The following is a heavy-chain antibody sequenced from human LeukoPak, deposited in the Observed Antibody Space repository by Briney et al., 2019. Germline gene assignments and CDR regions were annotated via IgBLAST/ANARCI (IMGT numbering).Heavy chain of an antibody. Sequence: SQTLSLTCTVSGGSISSGSYYWSWIRQPAGKGLEWIGRIYTSGSTNYNPSLKSRVTISVDTSKNRFSLKLSSVTAADTAVYYCARAYYGSGNTYYFDYWGQGTLVTVSS. V-gene: IGHV4-61*02. J-gene: IGHJ4*02. CDR1: GGSISSGSYY. CDR2: IYTSGST. CDR3: ARAYYGSGNTYYFDY. D-gene: IGHD3-10*01.